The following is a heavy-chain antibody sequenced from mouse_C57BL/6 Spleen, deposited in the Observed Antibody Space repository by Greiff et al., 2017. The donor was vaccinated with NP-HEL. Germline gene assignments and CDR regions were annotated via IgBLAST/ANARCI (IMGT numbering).Heavy chain of an antibody. CDR2: IDPNSGGT. CDR1: GYTFTSYW. Sequence: VQLQQPGAELVKPGASVKLSCKASGYTFTSYWMHWVKQRPGRGLEWIGRIDPNSGGTKYNEKFKSKATLTVDKPSSTAYMQLSSLTSEDSAVYYCAKEEITTVVTEDYAMDYWGQGTSVTVSS. J-gene: IGHJ4*01. D-gene: IGHD1-1*01. V-gene: IGHV1-72*01. CDR3: AKEEITTVVTEDYAMDY.